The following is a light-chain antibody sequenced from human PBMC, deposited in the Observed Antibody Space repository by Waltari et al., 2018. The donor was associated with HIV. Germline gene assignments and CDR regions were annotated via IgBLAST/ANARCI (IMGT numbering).Light chain of an antibody. CDR3: CSYTSSAYV. CDR2: EVG. CDR1: SSDVGAHHY. Sequence: QSALTQPASVSGSPGQSITISCTGTSSDVGAHHYVPWYQQHPGKAPKLLIYEVGHRPAGVSNRFSGSKSGNTAYLTISGLLAEDEADYYCCSYTSSAYVFGTGTKVTVL. J-gene: IGLJ1*01. V-gene: IGLV2-14*01.